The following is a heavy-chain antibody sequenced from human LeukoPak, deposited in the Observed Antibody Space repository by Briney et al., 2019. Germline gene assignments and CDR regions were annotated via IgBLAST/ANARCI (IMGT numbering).Heavy chain of an antibody. D-gene: IGHD3-9*01. CDR2: IYYSGST. CDR1: GGXISSYY. J-gene: IGHJ4*02. Sequence: SETLSLTCTVSGGXISSYYCSWIRQPPGKGLERIGYIYYSGSTNYNPSLKSRVTISVDTSKNQFSLKLSSVTAADTAVYYCARGLRYFDLAFDYWGQGTLVTVSS. CDR3: ARGLRYFDLAFDY. V-gene: IGHV4-59*01.